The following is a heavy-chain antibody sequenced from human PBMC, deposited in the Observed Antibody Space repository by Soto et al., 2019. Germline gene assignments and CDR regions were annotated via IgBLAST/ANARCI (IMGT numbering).Heavy chain of an antibody. CDR3: ARFPPQQRAVPY. Sequence: GSLRLSCAASGFTFSSYWMSWVRQAPGKGLEWVATIKQDGSEKHYVDSAKGRFTISRDNAKNSLSLQLNSLTAEDTAVYFCARFPPQQRAVPYWGQGTLVTVSS. CDR2: IKQDGSEK. D-gene: IGHD2-2*01. CDR1: GFTFSSYW. V-gene: IGHV3-7*01. J-gene: IGHJ4*02.